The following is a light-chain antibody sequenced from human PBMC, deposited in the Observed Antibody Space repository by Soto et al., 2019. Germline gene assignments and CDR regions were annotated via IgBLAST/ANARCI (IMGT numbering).Light chain of an antibody. V-gene: IGLV1-40*01. Sequence: QAVVTQPPPVSGAPGRRVTMSCTGGSSNIGAGYDVHWYQQLPGTAPKLLIYGNSNRPSGVPDRFSGSKSGTSASLAITGLQAEDEADYYCQSYDSSLNAYVFGTGTKLTVL. CDR1: SSNIGAGYD. CDR2: GNS. CDR3: QSYDSSLNAYV. J-gene: IGLJ1*01.